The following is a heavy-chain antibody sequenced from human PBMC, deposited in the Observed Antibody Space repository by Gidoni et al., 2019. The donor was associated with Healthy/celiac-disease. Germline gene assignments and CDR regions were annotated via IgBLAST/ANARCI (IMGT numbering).Heavy chain of an antibody. CDR1: GGSYSGYD. V-gene: IGHV4-34*01. J-gene: IGHJ4*02. Sequence: QVQLQQWGAGLLKPSETLSLTCAVDGGSYSGYDGRWSRQPPGKGLEWIGEINLGGSTNDHPSLKSRVTISVDTSKNQFSLKLSSVTAADTAVYYCAGIPNPGYPYYDFWSGYSIDYWGQGTLVTVSS. D-gene: IGHD3-3*01. CDR3: AGIPNPGYPYYDFWSGYSIDY. CDR2: INLGGST.